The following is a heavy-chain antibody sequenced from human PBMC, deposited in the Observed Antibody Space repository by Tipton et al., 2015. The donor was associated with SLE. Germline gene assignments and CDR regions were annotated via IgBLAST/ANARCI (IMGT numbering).Heavy chain of an antibody. V-gene: IGHV3-23*01. CDR3: TKDRRIADGAQVSDF. CDR1: GFTFTCCD. J-gene: IGHJ4*02. CDR2: VADNGVVT. Sequence: SLRLSCVASGFTFTCCDMTWVRRAPGKGLEWVSTVADNGVVTYYADSVKGRFTISRDNSKNSIYLQMNSLTDEDTAVYFCTKDRRIADGAQVSDFWGQGSLVTVSS. D-gene: IGHD5-24*01.